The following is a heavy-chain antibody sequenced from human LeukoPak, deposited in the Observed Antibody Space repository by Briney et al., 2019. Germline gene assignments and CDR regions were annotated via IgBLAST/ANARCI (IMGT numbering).Heavy chain of an antibody. CDR1: GGSISSHY. CDR3: ASLAAAGTAQRYFHH. V-gene: IGHV4-59*08. J-gene: IGHJ1*01. Sequence: SETLSLTCTVSGGSISSHYWSWIRQPPGKGLEWIGYIYYSGSTNYNPSLKSRVTISVDTSKNQFSLKLSSVTAADTAVYYCASLAAAGTAQRYFHHWGQGTLVTVSS. CDR2: IYYSGST. D-gene: IGHD6-13*01.